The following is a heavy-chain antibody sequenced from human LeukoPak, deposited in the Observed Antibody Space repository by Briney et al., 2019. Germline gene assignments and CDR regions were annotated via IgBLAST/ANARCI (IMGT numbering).Heavy chain of an antibody. CDR1: GGTFSSYA. CDR3: ARGIEMATIRYYFDY. J-gene: IGHJ4*02. D-gene: IGHD5-24*01. V-gene: IGHV1-69*13. CDR2: IIPIFCTA. Sequence: VKVSCKASGGTFSSYAISWVRQAPGQGLEWMGGIIPIFCTANYAQKFQGRVTITADESTSTAYMELSSLRSEDTAVYYCARGIEMATIRYYFDYWGQGTLVTVSS.